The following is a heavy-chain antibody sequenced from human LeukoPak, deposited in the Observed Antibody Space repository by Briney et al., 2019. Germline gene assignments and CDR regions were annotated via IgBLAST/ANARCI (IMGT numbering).Heavy chain of an antibody. V-gene: IGHV1-8*01. CDR1: GYTFTSYD. D-gene: IGHD5-12*01. CDR3: ARTHIAALNWFDP. Sequence: ASVKVSCKASGYTFTSYDINWVRQATGQGLEWMGWMNPNSGNTGYAQKFQGRVTMTRNTSISTAYMELSSLRSEDTAVYYCARTHIAALNWFDPWGQGTLVTVSS. J-gene: IGHJ5*02. CDR2: MNPNSGNT.